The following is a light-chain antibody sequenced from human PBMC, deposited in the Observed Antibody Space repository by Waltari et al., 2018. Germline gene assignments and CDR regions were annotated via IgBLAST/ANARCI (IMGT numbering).Light chain of an antibody. CDR2: DVG. CDR3: CSYTRSGSLV. Sequence: QSALTQPASVSGSPGQSISISCTGTSRDVGGYTFVSWYQRLPGKAPKLILYDVGNRPSGVSSRFSGSKSGNTASLIISGLQADDEADYYCCSYTRSGSLVFGGGTKLTVL. CDR1: SRDVGGYTF. J-gene: IGLJ2*01. V-gene: IGLV2-14*03.